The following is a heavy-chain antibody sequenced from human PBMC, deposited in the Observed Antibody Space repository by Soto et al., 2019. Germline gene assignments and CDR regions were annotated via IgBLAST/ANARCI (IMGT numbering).Heavy chain of an antibody. CDR2: IYYSGST. Sequence: QVQLQESGPGLVKPSETLSLTCTVSGGSISGYYWSWIRQPPGKGLEWIGYIYYSGSTNYNPSLKSRVTISVDTSKNQFSLKLSSVTAADTAVYYCVRKRSLPVVRGVITIIDYWGQGTLVTVSS. J-gene: IGHJ4*02. V-gene: IGHV4-59*01. CDR3: VRKRSLPVVRGVITIIDY. CDR1: GGSISGYY. D-gene: IGHD3-10*01.